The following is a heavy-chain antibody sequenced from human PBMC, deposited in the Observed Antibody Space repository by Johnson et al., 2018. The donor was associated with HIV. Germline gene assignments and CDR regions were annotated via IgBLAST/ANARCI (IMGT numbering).Heavy chain of an antibody. J-gene: IGHJ3*02. CDR2: ISGSGGST. Sequence: EVQLVESGGGVVQPGRSLRLSCAASGFTFSSYAMNWVRQAPGKGLEWVSAISGSGGSTYYADSVKGRFTISRDNAKNSLYLQMNSLRAEDTAVYYCARGPVFDIWGQGTMVTVSS. V-gene: IGHV3-23*04. CDR3: ARGPVFDI. CDR1: GFTFSSYA.